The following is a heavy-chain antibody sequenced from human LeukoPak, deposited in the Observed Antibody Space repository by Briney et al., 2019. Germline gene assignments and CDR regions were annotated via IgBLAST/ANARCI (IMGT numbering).Heavy chain of an antibody. CDR3: ARDRGYYYDSSGDQAFDI. J-gene: IGHJ3*02. CDR2: ISGSSSYI. D-gene: IGHD3-22*01. Sequence: GGSLRLSCAASGFTFSSYSMNWVRQAPGKGLEWVSSISGSSSYIYYADSVRGRFTISRDNAKNSLYLQMNSLRAEDTAVYYCARDRGYYYDSSGDQAFDIWGQGTMVTVSS. V-gene: IGHV3-21*06. CDR1: GFTFSSYS.